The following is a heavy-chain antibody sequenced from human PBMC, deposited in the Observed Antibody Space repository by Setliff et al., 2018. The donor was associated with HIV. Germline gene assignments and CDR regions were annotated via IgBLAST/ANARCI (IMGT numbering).Heavy chain of an antibody. D-gene: IGHD6-13*01. J-gene: IGHJ4*01. Sequence: GSLRLSCAASGFTSRTYVMSWVRQAPGKGLEWVSGISGSGGSTYYADSVKGRFTISRDNSKNTLYLQMNSLRVDDTALYYCARARSRQLVSTAPPYHFDYWGRGTLVTVS. CDR2: ISGSGGST. V-gene: IGHV3-23*01. CDR1: GFTSRTYV. CDR3: ARARSRQLVSTAPPYHFDY.